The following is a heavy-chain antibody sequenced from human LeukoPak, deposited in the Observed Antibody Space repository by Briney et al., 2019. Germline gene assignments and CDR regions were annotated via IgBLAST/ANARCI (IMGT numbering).Heavy chain of an antibody. V-gene: IGHV1-18*01. CDR3: ARDENYGIFFNVDY. CDR2: INPNNGKT. D-gene: IGHD4-17*01. J-gene: IGHJ4*02. Sequence: ASVTVSCKASGYTFSSYGISWVRQAPGQGLQWMGWINPNNGKTNYEQKVQARVTMTTDTSTSTAYMELRSLTSDDTAVYYCARDENYGIFFNVDYWGQGTLVTVSS. CDR1: GYTFSSYG.